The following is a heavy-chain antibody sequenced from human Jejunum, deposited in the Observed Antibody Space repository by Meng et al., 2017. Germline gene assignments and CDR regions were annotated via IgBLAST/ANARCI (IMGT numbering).Heavy chain of an antibody. CDR3: ARDYYDSSGVNWLDP. V-gene: IGHV4-39*07. J-gene: IGHJ5*02. Sequence: SETLSLTCSVSSDSISSSGYYWGWIRQPPGKGLEWIGNIYSGGRTYYNPSLKSRVTISKDTSKDQFSLRLSSVTAADTAVYFCARDYYDSSGVNWLDPWGQGTLVTVSS. CDR1: SDSISSSGYY. D-gene: IGHD3-22*01. CDR2: IYSGGRT.